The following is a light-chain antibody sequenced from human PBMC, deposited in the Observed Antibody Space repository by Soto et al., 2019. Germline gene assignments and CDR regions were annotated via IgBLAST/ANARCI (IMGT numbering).Light chain of an antibody. V-gene: IGKV3D-15*01. CDR1: QSVSNN. CDR3: QQYSVWPLT. CDR2: GAS. J-gene: IGKJ4*01. Sequence: TLSVSPGGRAALSCRASQSVSNNLAWYQQKPGQPPRLLIFGASTRATGIPARFSGSGSEAEFALTISTLQSEDFAVYYCQQYSVWPLTFGGGTKVDIK.